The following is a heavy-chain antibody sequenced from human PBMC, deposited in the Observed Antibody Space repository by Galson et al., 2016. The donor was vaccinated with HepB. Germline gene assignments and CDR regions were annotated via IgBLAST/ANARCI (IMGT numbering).Heavy chain of an antibody. CDR1: GGSISSGYYY. J-gene: IGHJ6*02. CDR2: ISYSGST. CDR3: ARDHCTGGVCYSSPWYYGMDG. Sequence: TLSLTCTVSGGSISSGYYYWSWIRQLPGKGLEWIGYISYSGSTDYNPSLQSRVTISADTSKNQFSLMLSSVTAADTAVYFCARDHCTGGVCYSSPWYYGMDGWGQGTTVTVSS. V-gene: IGHV4-31*03. D-gene: IGHD2-8*02.